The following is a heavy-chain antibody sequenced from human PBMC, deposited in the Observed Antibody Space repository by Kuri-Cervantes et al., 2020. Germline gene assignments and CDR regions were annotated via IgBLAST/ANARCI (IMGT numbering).Heavy chain of an antibody. D-gene: IGHD1-26*01. CDR3: AREKDSGSYPFDY. CDR1: GFTFSTYD. Sequence: GESLKISCEASGFTFSTYDMRWVRQPTGKGLEWVSDIGTAGDTYYPGSVKGRFTISRDNAKDSLYLQMNSLRAEDTAVYYCAREKDSGSYPFDYWGQGTLVTVSS. CDR2: IGTAGDT. V-gene: IGHV3-13*01. J-gene: IGHJ4*02.